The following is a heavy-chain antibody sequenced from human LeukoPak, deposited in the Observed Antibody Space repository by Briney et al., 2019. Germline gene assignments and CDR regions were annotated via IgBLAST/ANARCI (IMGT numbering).Heavy chain of an antibody. Sequence: SRTLSLTCTVSGGSISSGSYYWSWIRQPAGKGLEWIGRIYTSGSTNYNPSLKSRVTISVDTSKNQFSLKLSSVTAADTAVYYCAGGLIYYDSSGYYYKEFDYWGQGTLVTVSS. V-gene: IGHV4-61*02. CDR2: IYTSGST. CDR1: GGSISSGSYY. CDR3: AGGLIYYDSSGYYYKEFDY. D-gene: IGHD3-22*01. J-gene: IGHJ4*02.